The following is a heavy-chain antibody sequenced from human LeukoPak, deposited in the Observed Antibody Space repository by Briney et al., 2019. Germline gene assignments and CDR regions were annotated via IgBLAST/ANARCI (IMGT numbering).Heavy chain of an antibody. CDR3: ARDVNAAKNGLHYGADC. CDR1: GFTFSRDG. Sequence: GGSLRLSCEAPGFTFSRDGMDWVRQAPGKGLEWVAIISYDGNGRYYVDSVRGRFTISRDNSKNTVDLKMDSLRAEDTAVYYCARDVNAAKNGLHYGADCWGQGSLVTVFS. CDR2: ISYDGNGR. D-gene: IGHD3-16*01. J-gene: IGHJ4*02. V-gene: IGHV3-33*07.